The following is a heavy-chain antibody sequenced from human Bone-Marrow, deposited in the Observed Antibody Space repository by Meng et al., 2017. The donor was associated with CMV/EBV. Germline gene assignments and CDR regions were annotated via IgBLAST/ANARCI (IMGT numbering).Heavy chain of an antibody. CDR1: GFTFSSYA. D-gene: IGHD3-3*01. Sequence: GESLKISCAASGFTFSSYAMHWVRQAPGKGLEWVATISYDGNSEYYADSVKGRFTISRDKAKGSLFLQMNSLRAEDTAVYYCARRNSWSGYLPSYDYWGQGTLVTVSS. V-gene: IGHV3-30*04. CDR3: ARRNSWSGYLPSYDY. CDR2: ISYDGNSE. J-gene: IGHJ4*02.